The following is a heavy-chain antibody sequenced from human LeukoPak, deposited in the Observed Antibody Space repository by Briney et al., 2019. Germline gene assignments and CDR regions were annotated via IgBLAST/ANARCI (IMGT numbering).Heavy chain of an antibody. D-gene: IGHD3-22*01. J-gene: IGHJ1*01. V-gene: IGHV1-46*01. CDR1: GYTFTSYY. Sequence: ASVKVSCKASGYTFTSYYMHWVRQAPGQGLEWMGIINPSGGSTSYAQKSQGRVTMTRDTSTSTVYMELSSLRSEDTAVYYCARDSITMIVAQKVPFQHWGQGTLVTVSS. CDR3: ARDSITMIVAQKVPFQH. CDR2: INPSGGST.